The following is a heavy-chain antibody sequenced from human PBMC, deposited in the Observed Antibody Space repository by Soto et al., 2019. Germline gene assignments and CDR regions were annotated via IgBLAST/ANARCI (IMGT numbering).Heavy chain of an antibody. V-gene: IGHV6-1*01. CDR3: AREMAVAGTGDFDY. D-gene: IGHD6-19*01. Sequence: SQTLSLTCAISGDSVSSNSAAWNWIRQSPSRGLEWLGRTYYRSKWYNDYAVSVKSRITINPGTSKNQFSLQLNSVAPEDTAVYYCAREMAVAGTGDFDYWGQGTLVTVSS. CDR2: TYYRSKWYN. CDR1: GDSVSSNSAA. J-gene: IGHJ4*02.